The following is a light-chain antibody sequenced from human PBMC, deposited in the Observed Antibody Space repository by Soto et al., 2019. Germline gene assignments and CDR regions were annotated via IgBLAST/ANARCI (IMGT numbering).Light chain of an antibody. CDR1: QSIGLA. Sequence: EIVLTQAPATLSLSPGERPTLSSRASQSIGLAIAWYQHKPGQAPRLIIFDASQRATGIPARFRGSGSGTDFILSISSLEPEDFAVYYCQQRTDRPPWTFGQGTKVDIK. CDR3: QQRTDRPPWT. CDR2: DAS. V-gene: IGKV3-11*01. J-gene: IGKJ1*01.